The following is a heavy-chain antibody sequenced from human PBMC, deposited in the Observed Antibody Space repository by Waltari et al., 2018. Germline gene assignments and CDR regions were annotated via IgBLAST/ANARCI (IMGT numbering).Heavy chain of an antibody. Sequence: QVQLVQSGAEVKKPGASVKVSCKVSGYTLTELSMHWVRQAPGKGLEWMGGFDPEDGETIYAQKFQGRVTRTEDTSTDTAYMELSSLRSEDTAVYYCATGGELPVSPAYYWGQGTLVTVSS. J-gene: IGHJ4*02. CDR3: ATGGELPVSPAYY. V-gene: IGHV1-24*01. CDR2: FDPEDGET. D-gene: IGHD1-26*01. CDR1: GYTLTELS.